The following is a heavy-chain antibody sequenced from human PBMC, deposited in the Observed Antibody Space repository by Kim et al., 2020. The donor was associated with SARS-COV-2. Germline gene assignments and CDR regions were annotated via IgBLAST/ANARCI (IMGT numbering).Heavy chain of an antibody. Sequence: SETLSLTCTVSGGSISSGGYYWSWIRQHPGKGLEWIGYIYYSGSTYYNPSLKSRVTISVDTSKNQFSLKLSSVTAADTAVYYCARIPILTGYYDRGAAFDIWGQGTMVTVSS. J-gene: IGHJ3*02. D-gene: IGHD3-9*01. CDR2: IYYSGST. V-gene: IGHV4-31*03. CDR3: ARIPILTGYYDRGAAFDI. CDR1: GGSISSGGYY.